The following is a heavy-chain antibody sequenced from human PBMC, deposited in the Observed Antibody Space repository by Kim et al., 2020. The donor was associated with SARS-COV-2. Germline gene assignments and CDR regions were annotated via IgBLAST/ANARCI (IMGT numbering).Heavy chain of an antibody. Sequence: SETLSLTCAVYGGSFSGYYWSWIRQPPGKGLEWIGEINHSGSTNYNPSLKSRVTISVDTSKNQFSLKLSSVTAADTAVYYCARRGYCSGGSCYYFDYWG. V-gene: IGHV4-34*01. CDR2: INHSGST. D-gene: IGHD2-15*01. CDR1: GGSFSGYY. J-gene: IGHJ4*01. CDR3: ARRGYCSGGSCYYFDY.